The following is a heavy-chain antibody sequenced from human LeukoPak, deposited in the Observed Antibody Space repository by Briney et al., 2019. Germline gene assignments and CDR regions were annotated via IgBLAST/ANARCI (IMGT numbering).Heavy chain of an antibody. CDR2: ISSSSSYI. CDR1: GFTFSSYS. V-gene: IGHV3-21*01. CDR3: ARDRHYGSGTQVGS. Sequence: PGGSLRLSCAASGFTFSSYSMNWVRQAPGKGLEGVSSISSSSSYIYYADSVKGRFTISRDNAKNSLYLQMNSLRAEDTAVYYCARDRHYGSGTQVGSWGQGTLVTVSS. J-gene: IGHJ5*02. D-gene: IGHD3-10*01.